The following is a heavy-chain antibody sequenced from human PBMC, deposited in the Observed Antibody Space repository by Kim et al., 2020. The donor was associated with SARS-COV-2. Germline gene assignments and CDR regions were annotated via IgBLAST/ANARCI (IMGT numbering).Heavy chain of an antibody. CDR3: ARDLLSDREFLLDY. Sequence: ASVKVSRKASGYTFTHYSMQWVRQAPGQRPEWMGYINGGNGDKKYSQNFQGRVTFTRDTSATTFYMELSSLRSEDTAVYYCARDLLSDREFLLDYWGQGALVTVSS. CDR2: INGGNGDK. J-gene: IGHJ4*02. D-gene: IGHD3-10*01. V-gene: IGHV1-3*01. CDR1: GYTFTHYS.